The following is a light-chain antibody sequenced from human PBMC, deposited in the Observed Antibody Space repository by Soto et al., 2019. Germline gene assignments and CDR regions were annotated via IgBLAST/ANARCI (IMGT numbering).Light chain of an antibody. CDR3: GVWESSLDDAV. CDR2: DDN. Sequence: QSVLTQPPSVSAAPGQKVTISCSGSTSNIGSNYVSWYQQFPRTAPKLLIYDDNKRPSGVPDRFSGSKSGTSATLDITGLQTGDEADFYGGVWESSLDDAVFGGGTQLTVL. J-gene: IGLJ7*01. V-gene: IGLV1-51*01. CDR1: TSNIGSNY.